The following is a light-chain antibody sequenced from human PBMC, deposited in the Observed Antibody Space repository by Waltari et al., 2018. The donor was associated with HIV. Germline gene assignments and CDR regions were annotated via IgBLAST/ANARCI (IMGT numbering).Light chain of an antibody. J-gene: IGLJ2*01. CDR3: CSYAGSSTFVV. CDR1: SSDVGSYYL. V-gene: IGLV2-23*02. Sequence: QSALTQPASVSGSPGQSITISCTGTSSDVGSYYLVSWYQQHPGKAPNLMIYEVSKRPSGVSNRFSGSKSGNTASLTISGLQAEDEADYYCCSYAGSSTFVVFGGGTKLTVL. CDR2: EVS.